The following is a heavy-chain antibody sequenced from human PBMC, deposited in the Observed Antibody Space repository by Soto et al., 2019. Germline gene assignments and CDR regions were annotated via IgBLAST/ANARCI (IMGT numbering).Heavy chain of an antibody. V-gene: IGHV3-74*01. D-gene: IGHD6-25*01. CDR1: GFSFSSYW. CDR3: ARVRQRASYFDL. CDR2: IKTDGSII. J-gene: IGHJ2*01. Sequence: EVQLVESGGGLVQPGGSLRLSCAASGFSFSSYWMHWVSQAPGKGLVWVSRIKTDGSIITYADSVKGRFTISRDNAKNTLYLQMHPLTAEDTAVYYCARVRQRASYFDLWGRGTLVSVSS.